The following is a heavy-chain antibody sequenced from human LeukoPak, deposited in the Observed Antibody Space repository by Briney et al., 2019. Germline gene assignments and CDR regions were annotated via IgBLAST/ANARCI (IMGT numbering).Heavy chain of an antibody. CDR3: ARVRANWYEDY. Sequence: GRSLRLSCAASGFTFSSYGMHWVRQAPGKGLEWVAVISYDGSNKYYAESVKGRFTISRDTSKNTLYMQMNSLRAEDTAVYYCARVRANWYEDYWGQGTLVTVSS. D-gene: IGHD6-13*01. CDR1: GFTFSSYG. V-gene: IGHV3-30*03. CDR2: ISYDGSNK. J-gene: IGHJ4*02.